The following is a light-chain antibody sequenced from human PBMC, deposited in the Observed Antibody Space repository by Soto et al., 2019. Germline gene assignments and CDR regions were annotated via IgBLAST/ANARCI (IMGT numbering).Light chain of an antibody. J-gene: IGKJ5*01. CDR1: QSISSN. V-gene: IGKV3D-15*01. Sequence: ETVMTQSPATLSVSPGERATLSCRASQSISSNLAWYKQKPGQAPRLLIYDTSNRATGIPVRFSGRGSGTDFTLTISSLQPEDSEVYYCQQRKSWPITFGQGTRLEIK. CDR3: QQRKSWPIT. CDR2: DTS.